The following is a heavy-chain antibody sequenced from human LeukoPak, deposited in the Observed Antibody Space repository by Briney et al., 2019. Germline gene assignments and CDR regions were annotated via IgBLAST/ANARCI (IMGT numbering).Heavy chain of an antibody. CDR3: ARVYCTNGVCYYWYFDL. CDR2: IYHSGST. J-gene: IGHJ2*01. D-gene: IGHD2-8*01. Sequence: SETLSLTCTVSGYSISSGYYWGWIRQPPGKGLEWIGSIYHSGSTYYNPSLKSRVTISVDTSKNQFSLKLSSVTAADTAVYYCARVYCTNGVCYYWYFDLWGRGTLVTVSS. V-gene: IGHV4-38-2*02. CDR1: GYSISSGYY.